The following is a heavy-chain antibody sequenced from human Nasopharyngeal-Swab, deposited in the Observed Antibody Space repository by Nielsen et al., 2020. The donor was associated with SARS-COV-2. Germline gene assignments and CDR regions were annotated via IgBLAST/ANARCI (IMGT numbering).Heavy chain of an antibody. CDR3: ASVPPACGGWYFDL. V-gene: IGHV3-11*04. CDR1: GFTFSDYY. J-gene: IGHJ2*01. D-gene: IGHD3-10*01. Sequence: GESLKISCAASGFTFSDYYMSWIRQAPGKGLEWVSYISSSGSTIYYADSVKGRFTISRDNAKNSLYLQMNGLRAEDTAVYYCASVPPACGGWYFDLWGRGTLVTVSS. CDR2: ISSSGSTI.